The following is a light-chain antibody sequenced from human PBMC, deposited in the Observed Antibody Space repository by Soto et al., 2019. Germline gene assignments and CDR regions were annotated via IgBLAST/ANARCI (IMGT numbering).Light chain of an antibody. CDR3: AAWDDNLSGVL. V-gene: IGLV1-47*01. CDR2: RND. J-gene: IGLJ2*01. CDR1: RSNIGSNY. Sequence: QSVLTQPPSVSGTPGQRVTISCSGSRSNIGSNYVYWYQQLPGTAPKLIIYRNDQRRSGVTARFSGSKSGTSVSLAISGLRSDDAGDYYCAAWDDNLSGVLFGGGTKVTVL.